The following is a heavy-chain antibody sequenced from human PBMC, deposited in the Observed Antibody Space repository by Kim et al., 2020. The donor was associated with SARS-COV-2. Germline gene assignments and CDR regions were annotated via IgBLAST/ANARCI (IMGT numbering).Heavy chain of an antibody. Sequence: ASVKVSCKASGYTFTSYDINWVRQATGQGLEWMGWMNPNSGNTGYAQKFQGRVTMTRNTSISTAYMELSSLRSEDTAVYYCARGVKVPAAIWISYYYYYMAVWGKGTTVTGSS. J-gene: IGHJ6*03. V-gene: IGHV1-8*01. CDR3: ARGVKVPAAIWISYYYYYMAV. CDR1: GYTFTSYD. D-gene: IGHD2-2*01. CDR2: MNPNSGNT.